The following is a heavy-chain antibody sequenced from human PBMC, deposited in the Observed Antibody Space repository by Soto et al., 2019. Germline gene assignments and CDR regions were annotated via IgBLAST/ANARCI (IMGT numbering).Heavy chain of an antibody. CDR1: GYTFINYD. V-gene: IGHV1-8*02. J-gene: IGHJ5*02. D-gene: IGHD3-16*01. CDR3: ARMASFGTLNWFDP. CDR2: MNPGSGKT. Sequence: ASVKVSCKASGYTFINYDISWVRRATGQGLEWMGWMNPGSGKTGYANRFQGRVTMTRDASTSTAHLELSSLTSEDTAVYYCARMASFGTLNWFDPWGQGTLVTVSS.